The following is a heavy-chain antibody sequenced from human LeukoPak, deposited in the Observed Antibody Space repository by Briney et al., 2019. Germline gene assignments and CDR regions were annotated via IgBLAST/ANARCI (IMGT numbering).Heavy chain of an antibody. CDR2: ISADGGIT. CDR3: ARGKASGGYSGYGLNAFDI. CDR1: GSTFSSHA. V-gene: IGHV3-23*01. Sequence: GGSLRLSCAASGSTFSSHAMSWVRQAPGKGVEWVSTISADGGITYYADSVKGRFTISRDNSKNTLYLQMNSLRAEDTAVYYCARGKASGGYSGYGLNAFDIWGQGTMVTVSS. J-gene: IGHJ3*02. D-gene: IGHD5-12*01.